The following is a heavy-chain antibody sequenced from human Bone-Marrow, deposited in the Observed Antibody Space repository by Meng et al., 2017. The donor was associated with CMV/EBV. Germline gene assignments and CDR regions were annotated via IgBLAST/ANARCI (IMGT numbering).Heavy chain of an antibody. D-gene: IGHD4-23*01. CDR3: ANTNDYGGYSLN. J-gene: IGHJ4*02. CDR1: GFTFSSYN. Sequence: GESLKISCAASGFTFSSYNLNWVRQAPGKGLEWVSSISSGSSHINYADSVKGRFTISRDDAKNSLYLQMNSLRAEDTAVYYCANTNDYGGYSLNWGQGTLVPVSS. V-gene: IGHV3-21*01. CDR2: ISSGSSHI.